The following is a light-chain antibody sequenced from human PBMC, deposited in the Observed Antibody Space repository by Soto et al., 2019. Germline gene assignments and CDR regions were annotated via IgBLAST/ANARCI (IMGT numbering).Light chain of an antibody. V-gene: IGLV1-40*01. CDR1: SSNIGAGHA. J-gene: IGLJ3*02. Sequence: QSVLTQPPSVSGAPWQRVTISCTGTSSNIGAGHAVHWYRQFPGAAPKLLIYGDTHRPSGVPDRFSGSKSATSASLVITGLQAEDEADYYCQSYDTSLRGWLFGVGTQLTVL. CDR2: GDT. CDR3: QSYDTSLRGWL.